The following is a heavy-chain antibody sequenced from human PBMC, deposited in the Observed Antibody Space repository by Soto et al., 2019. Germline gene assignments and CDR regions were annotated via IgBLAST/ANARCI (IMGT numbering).Heavy chain of an antibody. J-gene: IGHJ4*02. Sequence: QLQLQESGPGLVKPSETLSLTCTVSGGSISSSSYYWGWIRQPPGKGLEWIGSIYYSGSTYYNPSLKSRVTISVDTSKNQFSLKLSSVTAADTAVYYCARSPIYNWNWSGSSYFDYWGQGTLVTVSS. CDR3: ARSPIYNWNWSGSSYFDY. CDR1: GGSISSSSYY. D-gene: IGHD1-7*01. V-gene: IGHV4-39*01. CDR2: IYYSGST.